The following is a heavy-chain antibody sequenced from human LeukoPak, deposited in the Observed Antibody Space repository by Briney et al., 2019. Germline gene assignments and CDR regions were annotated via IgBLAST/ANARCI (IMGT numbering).Heavy chain of an antibody. CDR2: INPNSGGT. D-gene: IGHD3-22*01. CDR1: GYTFTGYY. CDR3: AREVPYDSSRYYQPFDY. V-gene: IGHV1-2*02. Sequence: ASVKVSCKASGYTFTGYYIHWVRQAPGQGLEWVGWINPNSGGTNYAQKFQGRVTMTRDTSMSTAYMELSGLRSDDTAVYYCAREVPYDSSRYYQPFDYWGQGTLVTVSS. J-gene: IGHJ4*02.